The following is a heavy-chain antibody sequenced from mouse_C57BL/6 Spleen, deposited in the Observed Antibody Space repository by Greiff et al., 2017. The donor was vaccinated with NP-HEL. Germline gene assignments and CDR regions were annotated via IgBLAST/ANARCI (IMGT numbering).Heavy chain of an antibody. V-gene: IGHV1-64*01. CDR3: AIITTVVDFDY. CDR1: GYTFTSYW. D-gene: IGHD1-1*01. J-gene: IGHJ2*01. Sequence: QVQLQQPGAELVKPGASVKLSCKASGYTFTSYWMHWVKQRPGQGLAWIGMIHPNRGSTNYNEKFKSKATLTVDKSSSTAYMQLSSLTSEDSAVYYCAIITTVVDFDYWGQGTTLTVSS. CDR2: IHPNRGST.